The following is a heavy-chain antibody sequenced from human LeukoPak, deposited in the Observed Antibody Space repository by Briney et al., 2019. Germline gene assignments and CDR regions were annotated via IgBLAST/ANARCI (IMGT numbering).Heavy chain of an antibody. CDR1: GGSINNYY. Sequence: SETLSLTRTVSGGSINNYYWSWIRQPAGKGLEWIGRIYTRGSTNYNPPLKSRVTMSVDTSKNQFSLKLSCVTAADTAVYYCARGRYCSADICSGGDAFDIWGQGTMVSVSS. V-gene: IGHV4-4*07. D-gene: IGHD2-15*01. J-gene: IGHJ3*02. CDR2: IYTRGST. CDR3: ARGRYCSADICSGGDAFDI.